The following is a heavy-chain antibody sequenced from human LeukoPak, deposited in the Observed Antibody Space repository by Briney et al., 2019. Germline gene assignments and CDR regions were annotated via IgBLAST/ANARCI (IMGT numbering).Heavy chain of an antibody. CDR1: GFTFTNYW. Sequence: PGGSLRLSCAASGFTFTNYWMSWVRQAPGRGLEWVANINQDGSEKYYVDSVKGRFTISRDNAKNSLFLQINSLRAEDRAVYYCARDQSGYCSSSSCPYYFAYWGQGALVTVSS. D-gene: IGHD2-2*01. J-gene: IGHJ4*02. CDR2: INQDGSEK. CDR3: ARDQSGYCSSSSCPYYFAY. V-gene: IGHV3-7*01.